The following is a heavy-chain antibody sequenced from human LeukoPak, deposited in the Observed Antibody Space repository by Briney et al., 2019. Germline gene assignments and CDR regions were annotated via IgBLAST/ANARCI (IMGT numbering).Heavy chain of an antibody. CDR3: ARGPITYYYDSSGYPDY. J-gene: IGHJ4*02. CDR2: INHSGST. Sequence: SETLSLTCAVYGGSFSGYYWSWVRQPPGKGLEWIGEINHSGSTNYNPSLKSRVTISVDTSKNQFSLKLSSVTAADTAVYYCARGPITYYYDSSGYPDYWGQGTLVTVSS. D-gene: IGHD3-22*01. CDR1: GGSFSGYY. V-gene: IGHV4-34*01.